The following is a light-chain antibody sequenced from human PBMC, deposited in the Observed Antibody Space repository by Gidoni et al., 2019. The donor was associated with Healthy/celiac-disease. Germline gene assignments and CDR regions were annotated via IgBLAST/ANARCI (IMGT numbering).Light chain of an antibody. CDR3: QQYGSSPRT. V-gene: IGKV3-20*01. CDR1: QRVSSSY. J-gene: IGKJ1*01. Sequence: EFVLTQSPGTLSLSPGERASQRVSSSYLAWYQQKPGQAPRLLIYGASSRATGIPDRFSGSGSGTDFTLTISRLEPEDFAVYYCQQYGSSPRTFGQGTKVEIK. CDR2: GAS.